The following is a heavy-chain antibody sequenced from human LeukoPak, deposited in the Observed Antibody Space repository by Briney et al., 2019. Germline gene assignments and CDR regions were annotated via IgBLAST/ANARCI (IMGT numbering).Heavy chain of an antibody. CDR3: ARVPTSTSSGRGVRFNGMDV. CDR1: GFTFSDYY. D-gene: IGHD3-10*01. Sequence: PGGSLRLSCAASGFTFSDYYMSWIRQAPGKGLEWVSYISSSGSTIYYADSVKGRFTISRDNHKNSLDLQMNSLRAEDTAVYYCARVPTSTSSGRGVRFNGMDVWGQGTTVTVSS. J-gene: IGHJ6*02. CDR2: ISSSGSTI. V-gene: IGHV3-11*01.